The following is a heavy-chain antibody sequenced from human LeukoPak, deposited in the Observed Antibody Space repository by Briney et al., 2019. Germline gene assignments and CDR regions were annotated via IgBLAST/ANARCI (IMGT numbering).Heavy chain of an antibody. CDR1: GFTFSSYS. D-gene: IGHD2-2*01. CDR3: ARPYCTSTSCYHRFDY. CDR2: ISSSSSTI. J-gene: IGHJ4*02. Sequence: GGSLRLSCAASGFTFSSYSMNWVRQAPGKGLEWVSYISSSSSTIYYADSVKGRFTISRDNAKNSLYLQMNSLRDEDTAVYYCARPYCTSTSCYHRFDYWGQGTLVTVSS. V-gene: IGHV3-48*02.